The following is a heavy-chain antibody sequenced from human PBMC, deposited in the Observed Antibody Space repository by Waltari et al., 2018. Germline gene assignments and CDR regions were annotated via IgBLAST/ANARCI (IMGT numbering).Heavy chain of an antibody. CDR1: GYTLTSYY. CDR2: IKTKSGDT. Sequence: QVQLVQSGAEVKKPGASVKVSCKASGYTLTSYYMHWVRQAPGQGLELKGRIKTKSGDTNDARKFQDRVTMTRDTSVNTAYMVVGRLTSDDTAVYFCARESAFSTSWYPGFDPWGQGTLVTVAS. V-gene: IGHV1-2*06. J-gene: IGHJ5*02. CDR3: ARESAFSTSWYPGFDP. D-gene: IGHD2-2*01.